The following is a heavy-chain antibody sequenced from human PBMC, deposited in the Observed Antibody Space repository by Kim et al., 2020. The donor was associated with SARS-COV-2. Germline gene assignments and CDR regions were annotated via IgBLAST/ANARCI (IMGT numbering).Heavy chain of an antibody. CDR3: ARGGCFSTSCYEDYYYGMDV. Sequence: SETLSLTCTVSGGSISSYYWSWIRQPPGKGLEWIGYIYYSGNTNYNPSLKSRVTISVDTSKNQFSLKLRSVTAADTAVYYCARGGCFSTSCYEDYYYGMDVWGQGTTVTVSS. CDR1: GGSISSYY. J-gene: IGHJ6*02. CDR2: IYYSGNT. D-gene: IGHD2-2*01. V-gene: IGHV4-59*13.